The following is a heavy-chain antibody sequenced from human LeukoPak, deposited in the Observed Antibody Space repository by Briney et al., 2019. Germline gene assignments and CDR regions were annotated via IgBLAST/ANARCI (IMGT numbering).Heavy chain of an antibody. V-gene: IGHV1-46*01. CDR1: GYTFTSYY. CDR3: ATGGRGSSWFGDY. D-gene: IGHD6-13*01. Sequence: GASVKVSCKASGYTFTSYYMHWVRQAPGQGLEWMGIINPSGGSTSYAQKFQGRVTMTTDTSTSTAYMELRSLRSDDTAVYYCATGGRGSSWFGDYWGQGTLVTVSS. J-gene: IGHJ4*02. CDR2: INPSGGST.